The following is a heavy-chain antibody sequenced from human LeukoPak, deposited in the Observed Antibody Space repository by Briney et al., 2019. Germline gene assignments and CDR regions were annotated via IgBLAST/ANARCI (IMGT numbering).Heavy chain of an antibody. Sequence: ASVKVSCKASGYTFTSYDINWVRQATGQGLERMGWMNPNSGNTGYAQKFQGRVTMTRNTSISTAYMELSSLRSEDTAVYYCAKSGSYKRNWFDPWGQGTLVTVSS. J-gene: IGHJ5*02. CDR1: GYTFTSYD. V-gene: IGHV1-8*01. CDR3: AKSGSYKRNWFDP. D-gene: IGHD1-26*01. CDR2: MNPNSGNT.